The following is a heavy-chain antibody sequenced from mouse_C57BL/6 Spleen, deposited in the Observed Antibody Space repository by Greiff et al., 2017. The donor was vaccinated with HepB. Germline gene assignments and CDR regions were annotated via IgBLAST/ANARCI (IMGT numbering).Heavy chain of an antibody. CDR3: ATYYYGSSYWYFDV. CDR2: IWTGGGT. CDR1: GFSFTSYA. V-gene: IGHV2-9-1*01. J-gene: IGHJ1*03. Sequence: VQLQQSGPGLVAPSQSLSITCTVSGFSFTSYAISWVRQPPGKGLEWLGVIWTGGGTNYNSALKSRLSISKDNSKSQVFLKMNSLQTDDTARYYCATYYYGSSYWYFDVWGTGTTVTVSS. D-gene: IGHD1-1*01.